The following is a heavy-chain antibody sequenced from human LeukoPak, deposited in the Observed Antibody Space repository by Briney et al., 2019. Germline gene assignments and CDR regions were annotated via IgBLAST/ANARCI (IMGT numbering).Heavy chain of an antibody. V-gene: IGHV4-59*01. CDR1: AGSISSYY. D-gene: IGHD2-15*01. CDR2: ISYSGST. CDR3: ARDGDCSGGSCYSGRRWFDP. Sequence: KPSETLSLTCTVSAGSISSYYWSWIRQPPGKGLEWIGYISYSGSTNYNPSLKSRVTISVDTSKNQFSLKLSSVTAADTAVYYCARDGDCSGGSCYSGRRWFDPWGQGTLVTVSS. J-gene: IGHJ5*02.